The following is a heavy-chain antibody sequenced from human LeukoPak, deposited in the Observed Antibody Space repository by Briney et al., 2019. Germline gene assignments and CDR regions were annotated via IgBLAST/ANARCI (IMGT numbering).Heavy chain of an antibody. V-gene: IGHV3-7*01. CDR3: GAFWSSYFDY. J-gene: IGHJ4*02. CDR2: MKEDGSQK. D-gene: IGHD3-3*01. CDR1: GFTVSIYW. Sequence: PGGSLTLFCAASGFTVSIYWISWVRHAPGKGLEWVANMKEDGSQKYYVDCVTGRFTISRDNAQYSLYWTMSSLRAEVSVVYFCGAFWSSYFDYWGRGTLVTVSS.